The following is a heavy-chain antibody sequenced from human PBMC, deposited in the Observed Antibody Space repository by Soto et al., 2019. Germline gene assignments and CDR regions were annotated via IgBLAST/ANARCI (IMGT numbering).Heavy chain of an antibody. CDR1: GGSISSYY. CDR2: IYYSGRT. V-gene: IGHV4-59*08. CDR3: ARRYGPSLAT. J-gene: IGHJ3*02. Sequence: QVQLQESGPGLVKPSETLSLTCTVSGGSISSYYWSWIRQPPGKGLEWIGYIYYSGRTNYNPSLKRRVTISVDTSTNQLSLKLSSVTAADAAVYYCARRYGPSLATWGQGTMGTVSS. D-gene: IGHD3-10*01.